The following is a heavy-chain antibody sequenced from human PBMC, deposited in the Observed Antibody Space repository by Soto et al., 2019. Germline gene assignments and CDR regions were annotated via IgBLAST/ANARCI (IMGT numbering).Heavy chain of an antibody. Sequence: LGESLKISCKGSGYSFTSYWIGWVRQMPGKGLEWMGIIYPGDSDTRYSPSFQGQVTISADKSISTAYLQWSSLKASDTAMYYCARGCTNGVCLSGWFDPWGQGTLVTVSS. J-gene: IGHJ5*02. CDR3: ARGCTNGVCLSGWFDP. CDR2: IYPGDSDT. CDR1: GYSFTSYW. V-gene: IGHV5-51*01. D-gene: IGHD2-8*01.